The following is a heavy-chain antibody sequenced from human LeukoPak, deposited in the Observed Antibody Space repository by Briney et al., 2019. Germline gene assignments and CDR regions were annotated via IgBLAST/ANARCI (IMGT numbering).Heavy chain of an antibody. D-gene: IGHD3-3*01. J-gene: IGHJ4*02. CDR1: GGSISSYY. CDR2: IYTSGST. V-gene: IGHV4-4*07. Sequence: PSETLSLTCTVSGGSISSYYWSWIRQPAGKGLEWIGRIYTSGSTNYNPSLKSRVTMSVDTSKNQFSLKLSPVTAADTAVYYCAREVVFGVVIMRYFDYWGQGTLVTVSS. CDR3: AREVVFGVVIMRYFDY.